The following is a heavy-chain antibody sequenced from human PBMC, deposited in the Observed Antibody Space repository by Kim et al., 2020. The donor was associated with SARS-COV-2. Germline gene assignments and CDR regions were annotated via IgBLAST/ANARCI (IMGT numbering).Heavy chain of an antibody. CDR1: GGSISSYY. Sequence: SETLSLTCTVSGGSISSYYWSWIRQPAGKGLEWIGRIYTSGSTNYNPSLKSRVTMSVDTSKNQFSLKLSSVTAADTAVYYCAREHLRAISSIAARPPTGFDPWGQGTLVTV. D-gene: IGHD6-6*01. V-gene: IGHV4-4*07. J-gene: IGHJ5*02. CDR2: IYTSGST. CDR3: AREHLRAISSIAARPPTGFDP.